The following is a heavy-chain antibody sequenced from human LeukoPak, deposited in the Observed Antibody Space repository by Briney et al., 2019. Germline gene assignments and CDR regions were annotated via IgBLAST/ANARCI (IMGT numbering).Heavy chain of an antibody. Sequence: PGGSLRLSRAASGFTFSDYYMSWIRQAPGKGLEGVSYISSSGSTIYYADSVKGRFTISRANAKNSPYLQMNSLRAEDTAVYYCARGGHYGPRDYWGQGTLVTVSS. D-gene: IGHD4-17*01. CDR2: ISSSGSTI. J-gene: IGHJ4*02. CDR3: ARGGHYGPRDY. V-gene: IGHV3-11*04. CDR1: GFTFSDYY.